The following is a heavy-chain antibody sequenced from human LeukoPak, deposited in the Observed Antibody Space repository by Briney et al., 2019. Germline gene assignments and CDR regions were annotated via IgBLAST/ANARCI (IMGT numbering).Heavy chain of an antibody. CDR2: IKQDGSEK. CDR3: VRDRGFGQADV. Sequence: GGSLTLSCAASGFTFSGYWMSWLRQAPGKGLEWVANIKQDGSEKYYVDSVKGRFTISRDNAKNSLYLQMNSLRAEDTAVYYCVRDRGFGQADVWGKGTTVTVSS. V-gene: IGHV3-7*01. CDR1: GFTFSGYW. D-gene: IGHD3-10*01. J-gene: IGHJ6*04.